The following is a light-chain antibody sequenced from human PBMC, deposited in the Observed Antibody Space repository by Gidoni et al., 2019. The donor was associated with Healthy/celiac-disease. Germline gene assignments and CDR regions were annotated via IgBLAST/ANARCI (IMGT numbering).Light chain of an antibody. J-gene: IGKJ4*01. CDR1: PGISSY. V-gene: IGKV1-9*01. CDR2: AAS. Sequence: IQLTQSPSSLSASVGDRVTITCRASPGISSYLDWYQQKPGKAPKLLIYAASTLQSGVPSRFSGSGSGTDFTLTISSLQPEDFATYYCQQLNSYPLTFGGXTKVEIK. CDR3: QQLNSYPLT.